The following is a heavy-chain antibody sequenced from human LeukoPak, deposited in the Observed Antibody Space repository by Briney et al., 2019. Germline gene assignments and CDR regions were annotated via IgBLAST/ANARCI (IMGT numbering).Heavy chain of an antibody. V-gene: IGHV3-43D*03. J-gene: IGHJ6*04. CDR2: ISRDGAT. Sequence: PGGSLRLSCAASGFTFDDYGMHWIRQAPGKGLEWVSLISRDGATYYEDSVKGRFTISRDNYKNSLYLQMNSLRVEDTALYYCVKSFGMDVWGKGTTVTVSA. CDR3: VKSFGMDV. CDR1: GFTFDDYG.